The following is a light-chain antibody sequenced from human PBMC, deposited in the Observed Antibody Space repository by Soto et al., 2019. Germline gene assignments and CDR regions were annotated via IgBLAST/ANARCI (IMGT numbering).Light chain of an antibody. CDR1: QSVSSS. CDR3: QQRSDWPST. Sequence: EIVLTQSPATLSLSPGERATLSCRASQSVSSSLAWYQQKPGQAPRLLIYDASNRATGIPARFSGSGSGTDFTLTISSLEPDDVAVYYCQQRSDWPSTFGGGTKVQIK. V-gene: IGKV3-11*01. CDR2: DAS. J-gene: IGKJ4*01.